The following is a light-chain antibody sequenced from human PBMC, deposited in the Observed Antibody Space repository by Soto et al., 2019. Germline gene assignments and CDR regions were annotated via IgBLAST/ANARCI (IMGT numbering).Light chain of an antibody. CDR3: MQALEPSFS. J-gene: IGKJ3*01. CDR2: LGS. V-gene: IGKV2-28*01. CDR1: QSLLHSNGNTY. Sequence: DIVMTQSPLSLPVTPGEPASISCRCSQSLLHSNGNTYLDWYLQKPGQSPQLLISLGSNRASGVPDRFSGSGSGIDFTLKISRVEAEDVGVYYCMQALEPSFSVGPGTKVDIK.